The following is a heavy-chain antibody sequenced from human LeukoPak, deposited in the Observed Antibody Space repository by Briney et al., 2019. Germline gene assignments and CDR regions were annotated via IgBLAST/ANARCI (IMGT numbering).Heavy chain of an antibody. V-gene: IGHV3-23*01. CDR2: ITGSGGST. Sequence: PGGSLRLSCAASGFTFSSYWMSWVRQAPGKGLEWVSGITGSGGSTYYADSVKGRFTTSRDNSKNTLYLQMNSLRAEDTAIYYCARDERLLSFLKWGQGTLVTVSS. CDR3: ARDERLLSFLK. D-gene: IGHD3-3*01. CDR1: GFTFSSYW. J-gene: IGHJ4*02.